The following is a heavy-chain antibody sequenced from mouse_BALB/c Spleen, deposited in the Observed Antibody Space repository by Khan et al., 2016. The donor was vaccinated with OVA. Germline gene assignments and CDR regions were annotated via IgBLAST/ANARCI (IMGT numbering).Heavy chain of an antibody. J-gene: IGHJ4*01. CDR2: INTYTGEP. Sequence: QIQLVQSGPELKKPGETVQISCKASVFTFTNYGMNWVRQAPGKGLKWMGWINTYTGEPTFTDDFKGRFAFSLETSASTAYLQINSLKNEDTATYFCARLGDNGTMDFWGQGTSVTVSS. CDR1: VFTFTNYG. D-gene: IGHD3-3*01. V-gene: IGHV9-3-1*01. CDR3: ARLGDNGTMDF.